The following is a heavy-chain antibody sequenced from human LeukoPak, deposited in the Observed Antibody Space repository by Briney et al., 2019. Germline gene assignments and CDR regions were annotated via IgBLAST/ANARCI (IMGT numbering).Heavy chain of an antibody. J-gene: IGHJ4*02. D-gene: IGHD6-13*01. CDR3: ARGRLRIAAAGPPSGY. CDR1: GYTFTGYY. V-gene: IGHV1-2*02. Sequence: AAVTVSCKASGYTFTGYYMHWVRQAPGQGVEWMGWINPNSGGTNYAQKFQGRVTMTRDTSISTAYMELSRLSSDDTALYYCARGRLRIAAAGPPSGYWGQGTLVTVSS. CDR2: INPNSGGT.